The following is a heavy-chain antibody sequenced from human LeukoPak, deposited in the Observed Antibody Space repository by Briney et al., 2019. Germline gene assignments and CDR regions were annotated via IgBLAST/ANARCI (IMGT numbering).Heavy chain of an antibody. J-gene: IGHJ4*02. D-gene: IGHD3-22*01. CDR2: MNPNSGDT. Sequence: ASVKVSCKASGYTFTSYDINWVRQATGQGLEWVGWMNPNSGDTGYAQKFQGRVTITRKTSISTAYMELSSLRSEDTAVYYCARDREYYYDSSGYDYWGQGTLVTVSS. CDR1: GYTFTSYD. V-gene: IGHV1-8*03. CDR3: ARDREYYYDSSGYDY.